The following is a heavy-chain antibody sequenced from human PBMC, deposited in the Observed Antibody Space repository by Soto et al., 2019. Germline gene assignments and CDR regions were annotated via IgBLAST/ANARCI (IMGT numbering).Heavy chain of an antibody. CDR1: GFTFSSYA. Sequence: EVQLLESGGGLVQPGGSLRLSCAASGFTFSSYAMSWVRQAPGKGLEWVSAISGSGGSTYYADSVKGRFTISRDNSKNTRYLQMNSLRAEDTAVYYCAKDPSHCGGDCYYFDYWGQGTLVTVSS. CDR3: AKDPSHCGGDCYYFDY. CDR2: ISGSGGST. V-gene: IGHV3-23*01. D-gene: IGHD2-21*02. J-gene: IGHJ4*02.